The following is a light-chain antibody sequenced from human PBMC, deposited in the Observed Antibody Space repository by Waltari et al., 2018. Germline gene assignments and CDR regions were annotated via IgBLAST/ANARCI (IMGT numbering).Light chain of an antibody. J-gene: IGLJ2*01. V-gene: IGLV2-14*03. CDR3: SSYTSSSTVV. CDR2: DVS. CDR1: SSDVGGYNY. Sequence: QSALTQPASVSGSPGQSITISCTGTSSDVGGYNYVSWYQQHPGKAPKLMIYDVSTRPSGVSNRFSGSKAGNTASLTISGLQAEDEADYYCSSYTSSSTVVFVGGTKLTVL.